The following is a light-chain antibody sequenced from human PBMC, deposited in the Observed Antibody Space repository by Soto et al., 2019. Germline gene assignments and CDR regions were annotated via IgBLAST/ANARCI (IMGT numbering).Light chain of an antibody. CDR2: DAS. Sequence: GDRMTITCRASETISSWLAWYQQKSGKAPQLLIYDASTLESGVPSRFSGSGFGTEFSLTISSLQPDDFATYYCQEYESHLRTFGPGTKVEIK. V-gene: IGKV1-5*01. J-gene: IGKJ1*01. CDR1: ETISSW. CDR3: QEYESHLRT.